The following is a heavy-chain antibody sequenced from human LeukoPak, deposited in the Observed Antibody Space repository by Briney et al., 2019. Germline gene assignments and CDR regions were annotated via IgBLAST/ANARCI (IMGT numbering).Heavy chain of an antibody. J-gene: IGHJ3*02. CDR3: AKDPRGLIITMIVAPHDAFDI. CDR2: ISGSGGST. D-gene: IGHD3-22*01. V-gene: IGHV3-23*01. Sequence: GGSLRLSCAASGFSFSIYSMTWVRQAPGKGLEWVSAISGSGGSTYYADSVKGRFTISRDNSKNTLYLQMNSLRAEDTAVYYCAKDPRGLIITMIVAPHDAFDIWGQGTMVTVSS. CDR1: GFSFSIYS.